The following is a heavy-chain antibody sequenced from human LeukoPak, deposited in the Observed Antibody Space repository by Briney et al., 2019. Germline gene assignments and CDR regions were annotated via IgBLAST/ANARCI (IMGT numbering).Heavy chain of an antibody. CDR3: ARGVGEQWLVRGGYYFDY. J-gene: IGHJ4*02. D-gene: IGHD6-19*01. CDR1: GFTFSSYS. Sequence: GGSLRLSCAASGFTFSSYSMNWVRQAPGKGLEWVSSISSSSSYIYYADSVKGRFTISRDNAKNSLYLQMNSLRAEDTAVYYCARGVGEQWLVRGGYYFDYWGQGTLVTVSS. V-gene: IGHV3-21*01. CDR2: ISSSSSYI.